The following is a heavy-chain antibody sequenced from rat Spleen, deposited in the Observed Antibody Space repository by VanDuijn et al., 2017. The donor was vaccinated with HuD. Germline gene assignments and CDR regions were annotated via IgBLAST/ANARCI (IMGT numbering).Heavy chain of an antibody. Sequence: QVQLKESGPGLVQPSQTLSLTCTVSGLSLTSNSVSWIRQPPGKGLEWMGVIWSSGGTDYNSAIKSRLSISRDTSKSQVFLKMNSLQTEDTAMYFCARNFGYGSPYWYFDFWGPGTMVTVSS. CDR3: ARNFGYGSPYWYFDF. CDR1: GLSLTSNS. V-gene: IGHV2-47*01. CDR2: IWSSGGT. J-gene: IGHJ1*01. D-gene: IGHD1-3*01.